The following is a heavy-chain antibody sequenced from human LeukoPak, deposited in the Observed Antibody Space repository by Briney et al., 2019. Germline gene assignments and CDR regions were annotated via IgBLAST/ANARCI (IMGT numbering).Heavy chain of an antibody. CDR1: GYTFTSYY. CDR3: ARNYYYDSSGYYDEFDY. J-gene: IGHJ4*02. V-gene: IGHV1-46*01. D-gene: IGHD3-22*01. CDR2: INPGGGRT. Sequence: ASVKVSCKASGYTFTSYYMHWVRQTPGQGLEWMGIINPGGGRTSYAQKFQGRVTMTRDTSTSTVYMELSSLRSEETAVYYCARNYYYDSSGYYDEFDYWGQGTLVTVSS.